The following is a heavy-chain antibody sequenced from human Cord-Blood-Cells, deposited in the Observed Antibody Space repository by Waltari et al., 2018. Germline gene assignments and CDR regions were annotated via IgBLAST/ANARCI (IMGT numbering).Heavy chain of an antibody. D-gene: IGHD1-1*01. V-gene: IGHV4-39*07. CDR1: GGSISSSSYY. Sequence: QLQLQESGPGLVKPSETLSLTCTVSGGSISSSSYYWGWIRQPPGKGLEWIGSIYYSGSTHYNPSLKSRVTISVDTSKNQFSLKLSSVTAADTAVYYCARLRYNWNFDYWGQGTLVTVSS. J-gene: IGHJ4*02. CDR3: ARLRYNWNFDY. CDR2: IYYSGST.